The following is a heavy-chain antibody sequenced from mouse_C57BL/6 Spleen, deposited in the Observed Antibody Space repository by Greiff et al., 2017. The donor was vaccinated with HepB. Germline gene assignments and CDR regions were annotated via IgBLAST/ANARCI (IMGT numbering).Heavy chain of an antibody. D-gene: IGHD1-1*01. CDR2: ISSGGNYT. V-gene: IGHV5-6*01. CDR3: TRRGYYEGYFDV. CDR1: GFTFSSYG. Sequence: EVKVVESGGDLVKPGGSLKLSCAASGFTFSSYGMSWVRQTPDKRLEWVATISSGGNYTYYPDSVKGRFTISRDNAKNTLRLQMSSLKSEDTAMYYCTRRGYYEGYFDVWGTGTTVTVSS. J-gene: IGHJ1*03.